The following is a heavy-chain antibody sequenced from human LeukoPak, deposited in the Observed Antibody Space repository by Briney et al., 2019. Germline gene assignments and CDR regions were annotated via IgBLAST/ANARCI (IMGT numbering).Heavy chain of an antibody. J-gene: IGHJ4*02. Sequence: GASVKVSCKASGGTFSSYAISWVRQAPGQGLEWMGGIIPIFGTANYAQKFQGRVTITADESTSTAYMELSSLRSEDTAVYYCARDLSISSTSCPSHWGQGTLVTVSS. CDR2: IIPIFGTA. D-gene: IGHD2-2*01. CDR1: GGTFSSYA. V-gene: IGHV1-69*13. CDR3: ARDLSISSTSCPSH.